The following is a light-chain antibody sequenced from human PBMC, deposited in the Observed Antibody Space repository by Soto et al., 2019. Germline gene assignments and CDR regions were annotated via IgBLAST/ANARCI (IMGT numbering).Light chain of an antibody. J-gene: IGKJ5*01. V-gene: IGKV3-11*01. CDR2: GAS. Sequence: EVVLTQAPVTLSLSPGERATLSCRASQSFRGLLAWYQQKPGQAPRLLIYGASTRATGIPARFSGSGSGTDFTLTISSLEPEDFAVYYCQQRNIWPPVTFGQGTRLETK. CDR3: QQRNIWPPVT. CDR1: QSFRGL.